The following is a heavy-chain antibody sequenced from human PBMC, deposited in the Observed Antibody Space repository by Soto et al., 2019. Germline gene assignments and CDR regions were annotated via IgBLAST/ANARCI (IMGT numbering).Heavy chain of an antibody. J-gene: IGHJ6*02. V-gene: IGHV4-34*01. CDR2: INHSGST. CDR3: ARATSRAVGQQLVRRYYGMDV. Sequence: PSETLSLTCAVYGVSFSGYYWSWIRQPPGKGLEWIGEINHSGSTNYNPSLKSRVTISVDTSKNQFSLKLSSVTAADTAVYYCARATSRAVGQQLVRRYYGMDVWGQGTTVTVSS. D-gene: IGHD6-13*01. CDR1: GVSFSGYY.